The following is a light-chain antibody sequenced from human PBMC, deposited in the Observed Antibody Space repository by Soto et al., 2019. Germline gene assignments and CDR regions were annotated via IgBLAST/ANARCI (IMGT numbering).Light chain of an antibody. J-gene: IGKJ4*01. CDR3: QHYDHLPPLS. Sequence: DIQMTQSPSSLSASVGDRVTITCQASQDLKNYLNWYQQKPGKAPNLLIYDASNLKTGVPSRFSGSGSGTHFTFTISSLQHEEIATYYCQHYDHLPPLSFGGGTTVEIK. V-gene: IGKV1-33*01. CDR2: DAS. CDR1: QDLKNY.